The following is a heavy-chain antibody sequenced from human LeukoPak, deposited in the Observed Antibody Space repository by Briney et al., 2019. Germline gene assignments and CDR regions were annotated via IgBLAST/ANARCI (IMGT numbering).Heavy chain of an antibody. D-gene: IGHD6-13*01. J-gene: IGHJ4*02. CDR2: ISRDGGST. CDR3: AKDGGQQLAGDYFDY. Sequence: SGGSLRLSCAASGFTFDDYTMHWVRQAPGKGLEWVSLISRDGGSTYYADSVKGRFTISRDNSKNSLYLQMNSLRTEDTALYYCAKDGGQQLAGDYFDYWGQGTLVTVSS. CDR1: GFTFDDYT. V-gene: IGHV3-43*01.